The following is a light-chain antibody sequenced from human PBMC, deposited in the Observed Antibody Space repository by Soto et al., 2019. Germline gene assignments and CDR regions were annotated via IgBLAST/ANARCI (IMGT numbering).Light chain of an antibody. CDR1: SSDVGGSNG. J-gene: IGLJ1*01. CDR2: DVS. V-gene: IGLV2-18*02. Sequence: QSVLTQPPSVSGSPGQSVVISCTGTSSDVGGSNGVSWYQQPPGTAPKLMIYDVSNRPSGVPDRFSGSKSGNTASLTISGLQAEDEGDYYCSSYTNSSTYVFETGTKVTDL. CDR3: SSYTNSSTYV.